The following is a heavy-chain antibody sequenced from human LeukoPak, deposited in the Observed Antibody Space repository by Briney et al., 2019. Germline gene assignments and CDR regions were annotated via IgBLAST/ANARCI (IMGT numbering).Heavy chain of an antibody. V-gene: IGHV4-59*12. D-gene: IGHD1-7*01. CDR1: GGSISSYY. J-gene: IGHJ5*02. Sequence: SETLSLTCTVSGGSISSYYWSWIRQPPGKGLEWIGYIYYSGSTNYNPSLKSRVTISVDTSKNQFSLKLSSVTAADTAVYYCARDGITGTSRAINWFDPWGQGTLVTVSS. CDR3: ARDGITGTSRAINWFDP. CDR2: IYYSGST.